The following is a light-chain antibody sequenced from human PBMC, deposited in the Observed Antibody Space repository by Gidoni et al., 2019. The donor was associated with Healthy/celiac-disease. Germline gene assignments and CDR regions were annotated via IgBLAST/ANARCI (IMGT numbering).Light chain of an antibody. CDR3: QQYGSSRLT. V-gene: IGKV3-20*01. Sequence: EIVLTQSPGTLSLSPGERATLSCRASQSVSSSYLAWYQQKPGQAPRLLIYGASSSGSGTDFTLTISRLEPEDFAVYYCQQYGSSRLTFGGGTKVEIK. CDR2: GAS. J-gene: IGKJ4*01. CDR1: QSVSSSY.